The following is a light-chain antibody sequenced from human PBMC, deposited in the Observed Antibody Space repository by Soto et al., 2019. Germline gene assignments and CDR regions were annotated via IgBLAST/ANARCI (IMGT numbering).Light chain of an antibody. V-gene: IGKV1-39*01. CDR2: AAS. Sequence: IQMTQSHSTLSASVGAIVTMSCRASQTIKNCLAWYQQKPGKAPKLLIYAASSLRSGVPSRFSGSGSGTDFTLTISSLQPEDFATYYCQQSYSTWTFGQGTKVDIK. CDR3: QQSYSTWT. CDR1: QTIKNC. J-gene: IGKJ1*01.